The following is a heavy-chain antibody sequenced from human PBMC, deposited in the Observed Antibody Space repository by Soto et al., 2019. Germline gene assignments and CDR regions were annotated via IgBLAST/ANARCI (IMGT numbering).Heavy chain of an antibody. CDR2: ISYDGSNK. CDR3: AKERDIVVVVAPLDY. D-gene: IGHD2-15*01. J-gene: IGHJ4*02. CDR1: GFTFSSYG. V-gene: IGHV3-30*18. Sequence: QVQLVESGGGVVQPGRSLRLSCVASGFTFSSYGMHWVRQAPGKGLEWVAVISYDGSNKYYADSVKGRFTISRDNSKNTLYLQMNSLRAEDTAVYYCAKERDIVVVVAPLDYWGQGTLVTVSS.